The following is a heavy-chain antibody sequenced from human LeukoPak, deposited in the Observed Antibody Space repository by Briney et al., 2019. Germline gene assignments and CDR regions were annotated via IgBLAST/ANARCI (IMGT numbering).Heavy chain of an antibody. CDR3: ARLSRHIAADSDAFDV. J-gene: IGHJ3*01. Sequence: QAGGSLRLSCAASGFTFSSYSMNWVRQAPGKGLEWLSYISSSSSTIYYADSVKGRFTISRDNAKNSLYLQMNNLRAEDTAMYYCARLSRHIAADSDAFDVWGQGTMVTVSS. CDR2: ISSSSSTI. CDR1: GFTFSSYS. V-gene: IGHV3-48*04. D-gene: IGHD6-13*01.